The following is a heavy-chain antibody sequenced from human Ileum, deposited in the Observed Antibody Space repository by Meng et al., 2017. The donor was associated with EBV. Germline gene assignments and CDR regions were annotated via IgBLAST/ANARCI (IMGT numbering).Heavy chain of an antibody. CDR1: GGSISSSSYY. Sequence: QLKEVGPGSVNPSEPLSLPCTVSGGSISSSSYYWAWFRQPPGEGLEWIGSVVYSGTTYYTSSLKSRVSISVDTSKNQFSLKLSSVTAADTAVYYCARHHHSPTFDYWGQGTLVTVSS. CDR3: ARHHHSPTFDY. CDR2: VVYSGTT. V-gene: IGHV4-39*01. D-gene: IGHD1-14*01. J-gene: IGHJ4*02.